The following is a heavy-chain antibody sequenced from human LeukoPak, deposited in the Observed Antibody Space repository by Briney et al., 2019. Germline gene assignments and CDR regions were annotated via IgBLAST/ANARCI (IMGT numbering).Heavy chain of an antibody. D-gene: IGHD6-19*01. CDR1: GASIIGPKW. J-gene: IGHJ4*02. V-gene: IGHV4-4*02. Sequence: LSLTCXVSGASIIGPKWWNWVRLSPGKGMEWIGEIFHSGSTHYNPSLKSRVTISVDTSKNQFSLILTSVTDADTAVYYCATSSGWYRCDSWGQGTLVTVSS. CDR3: ATSSGWYRCDS. CDR2: IFHSGST.